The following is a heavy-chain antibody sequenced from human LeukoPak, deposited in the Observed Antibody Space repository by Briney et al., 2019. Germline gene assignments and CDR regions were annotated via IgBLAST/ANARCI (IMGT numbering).Heavy chain of an antibody. CDR2: IIPIFGIA. Sequence: SVKVSCKASGGTFSSYAISWVRQAPGQGLEWMGRIIPIFGIANYAQKFQGRVTITADKSTSTAYMELSSLRSEDTAVYYCARRYCGGDCYFPDYGMDVWGQGTTVTVSS. J-gene: IGHJ6*02. CDR3: ARRYCGGDCYFPDYGMDV. D-gene: IGHD2-21*02. CDR1: GGTFSSYA. V-gene: IGHV1-69*04.